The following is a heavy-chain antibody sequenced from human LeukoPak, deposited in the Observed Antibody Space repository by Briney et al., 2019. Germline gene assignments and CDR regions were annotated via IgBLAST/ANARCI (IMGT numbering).Heavy chain of an antibody. CDR1: GGSISSSSFY. V-gene: IGHV4-39*01. CDR3: ARREGPPKNFDF. CDR2: INYSGST. Sequence: SETLSLTCTASGGSISSSSFYWGWIRQPPGKGLEWIGSINYSGSTHYNPSLKSRVTISVDTSKNQFSLMLSSVTAADTAVYYCARREGPPKNFDFWGQGSLVTVSS. J-gene: IGHJ4*02.